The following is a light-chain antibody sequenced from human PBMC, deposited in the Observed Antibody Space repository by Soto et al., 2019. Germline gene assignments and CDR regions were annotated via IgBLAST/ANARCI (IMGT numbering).Light chain of an antibody. Sequence: QSVLTQPASVSGSPGQSITISCTGTSSDVGYYDYVSWYQQHPGKAPKLLIFEVSNRPSGVSNRFSGSKSGNTASLTISGLQAEDEADYYCSSYTIITTRVFGGGTKLTVL. CDR2: EVS. J-gene: IGLJ3*02. CDR3: SSYTIITTRV. V-gene: IGLV2-14*01. CDR1: SSDVGYYDY.